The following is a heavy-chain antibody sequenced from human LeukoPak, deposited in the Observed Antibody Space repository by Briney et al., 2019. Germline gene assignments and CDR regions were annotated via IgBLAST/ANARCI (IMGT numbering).Heavy chain of an antibody. D-gene: IGHD6-13*01. CDR3: AREEGYSSSWYHAFDI. V-gene: IGHV4-39*07. J-gene: IGHJ3*02. Sequence: SETLSLTGTVSGGSISSSSYYWGWIRQPPGKGLEWIGSIYYSGSTYYNPSLKSRVTISVDTSKNQFSLKLSSVTAADTAVYYCAREEGYSSSWYHAFDIWGQGTMVTVSS. CDR1: GGSISSSSYY. CDR2: IYYSGST.